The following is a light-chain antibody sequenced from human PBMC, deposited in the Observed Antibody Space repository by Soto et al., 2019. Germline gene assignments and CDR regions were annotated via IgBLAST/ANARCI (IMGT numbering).Light chain of an antibody. CDR2: DVS. V-gene: IGKV3-11*01. Sequence: SPSTLSLSPGERVTLSCRASQSVSNSLAWYQQKPGQPPRLLIYDVSNRATGIPARFSGSGSGTDFTLTITSLEPEDFAVYFCHQRYNWPRVTFGQGTRLEIK. CDR1: QSVSNS. CDR3: HQRYNWPRVT. J-gene: IGKJ5*01.